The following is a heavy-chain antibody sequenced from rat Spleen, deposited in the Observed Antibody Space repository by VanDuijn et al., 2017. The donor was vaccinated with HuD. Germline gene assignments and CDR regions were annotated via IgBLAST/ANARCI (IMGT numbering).Heavy chain of an antibody. J-gene: IGHJ2*01. CDR3: ARVGYSSYVRYFDY. D-gene: IGHD1-2*01. V-gene: IGHV2-45*01. Sequence: QVQLMESGPGLVQPSETLSLTCTVSGFSLTNYNVHWVRQPPGKGLEWMGVMWSGGSTAYNSALKSRLTISRDTSKSQVFLKMNSLQTEDTATYYCARVGYSSYVRYFDYWGQGVMVTVSS. CDR1: GFSLTNYN. CDR2: MWSGGST.